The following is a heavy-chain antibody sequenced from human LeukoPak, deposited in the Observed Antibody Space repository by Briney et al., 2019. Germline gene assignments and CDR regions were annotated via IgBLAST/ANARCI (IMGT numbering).Heavy chain of an antibody. Sequence: AGGSLRLSCAASGFTFSSYAMSWVRQVPGEGLVWVSRINNAGRETMYADSVKGRFTISRDNARNTLYLRMNSLRAEDTAVYYCARGSFGPDYWGQGTLVAVSS. J-gene: IGHJ4*02. CDR3: ARGSFGPDY. V-gene: IGHV3-74*03. CDR2: INNAGRET. CDR1: GFTFSSYA. D-gene: IGHD3-10*01.